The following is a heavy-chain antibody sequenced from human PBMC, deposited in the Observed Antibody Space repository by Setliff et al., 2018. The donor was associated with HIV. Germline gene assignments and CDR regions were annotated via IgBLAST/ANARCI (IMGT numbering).Heavy chain of an antibody. V-gene: IGHV3-11*04. Sequence: GGSLRLSCAGSDSGDSGFIFSDYFMTWVRQAPGKGLEWLCYISSSGTTTYYGDSVKGRFTISRDNAKNSLYLQLNSLRVEDTAVYYCARRTYCSSTTCFDYWGQGTLVTVS. D-gene: IGHD2-2*01. CDR1: GFIFSDYF. CDR2: ISSSGTTT. J-gene: IGHJ4*02. CDR3: ARRTYCSSTTCFDY.